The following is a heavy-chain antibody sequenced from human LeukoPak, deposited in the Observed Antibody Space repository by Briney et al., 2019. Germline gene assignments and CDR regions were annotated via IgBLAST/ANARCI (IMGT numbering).Heavy chain of an antibody. CDR3: ARGLLSDYDFWSGYWGAYNWFDP. J-gene: IGHJ5*02. V-gene: IGHV1-8*01. D-gene: IGHD3-3*01. CDR2: MNPNSGNT. Sequence: ASVKVSCKASGYTFTSYDINWVRQAPGQGLEWMGWMNPNSGNTGYAQKFQGRVTMTRNTPISTAYMELSSLRSEDTAVYYCARGLLSDYDFWSGYWGAYNWFDPWGQGTLVTVSS. CDR1: GYTFTSYD.